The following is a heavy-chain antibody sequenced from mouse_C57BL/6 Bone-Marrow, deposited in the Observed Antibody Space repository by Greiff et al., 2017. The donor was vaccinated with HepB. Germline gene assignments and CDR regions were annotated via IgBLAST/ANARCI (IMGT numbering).Heavy chain of an antibody. D-gene: IGHD2-4*01. J-gene: IGHJ3*01. CDR1: GFTFSSYA. V-gene: IGHV5-9-1*02. CDR2: ISSGGDYI. CDR3: TRVRLRLWFAY. Sequence: EVKLVESGEGLVKPGGSLKLSCAASGFTFSSYAMSWVRKTPEKRLEWVAYISSGGDYIYYADTVKGRFTISRDNARNTLYLQMSSLKSEDTAMYYCTRVRLRLWFAYWGQGTLVTVSA.